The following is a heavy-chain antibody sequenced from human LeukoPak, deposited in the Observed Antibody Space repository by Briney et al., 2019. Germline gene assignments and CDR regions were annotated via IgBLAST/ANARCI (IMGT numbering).Heavy chain of an antibody. CDR3: TTVDPQYYYDSSGYYFDY. CDR1: GFTFSNAW. D-gene: IGHD3-22*01. CDR2: IKSKTGGGTT. Sequence: PGGSLRLSCAASGFTFSNAWMSWVRQAPGKGLEWVGRIKSKTGGGTTDYAAPVKGRFTISKDDPKNTLYLQMNSLKTEDTAVYYCTTVDPQYYYDSSGYYFDYWGQGTLVTVSS. V-gene: IGHV3-15*01. J-gene: IGHJ4*02.